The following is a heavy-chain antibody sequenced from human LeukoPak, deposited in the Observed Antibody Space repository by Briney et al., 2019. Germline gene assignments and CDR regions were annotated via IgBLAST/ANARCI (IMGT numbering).Heavy chain of an antibody. D-gene: IGHD5-18*01. CDR1: GGSISSSSYY. CDR2: IYYSGST. Sequence: SETLSLTCTVSGGSISSSSYYWGWIRQPPGKGLEWIGSIYYSGSTYYNPSLKSRVTISVDTSKNQFSLKLSSVTAADTAVYYCARPGYSYVHDAFDIWGQGTMVTVSS. V-gene: IGHV4-39*01. J-gene: IGHJ3*02. CDR3: ARPGYSYVHDAFDI.